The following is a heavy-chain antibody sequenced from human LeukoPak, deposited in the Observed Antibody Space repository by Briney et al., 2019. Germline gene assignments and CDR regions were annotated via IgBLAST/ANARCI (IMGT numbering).Heavy chain of an antibody. CDR3: ASLIAARPRELNFDY. Sequence: PGRSLRLSCAASGFTFSSYAMHWVRQAPGKGLEWVAVISYDGSNKYYADSVKGRFTISRDNSKNTLYLQMNSLRAEDTAVYYCASLIAARPRELNFDYWGQGTLVTVSS. D-gene: IGHD6-6*01. CDR1: GFTFSSYA. CDR2: ISYDGSNK. V-gene: IGHV3-30*01. J-gene: IGHJ4*02.